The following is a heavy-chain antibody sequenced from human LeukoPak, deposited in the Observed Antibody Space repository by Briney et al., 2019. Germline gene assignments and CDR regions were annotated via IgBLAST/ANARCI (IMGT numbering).Heavy chain of an antibody. D-gene: IGHD4-17*01. V-gene: IGHV3-23*01. CDR1: GLRFSTYA. CDR2: ISAGGDET. Sequence: GGSLRLSCVTPGLRFSTYAMSWVRQAPGKGLEWVSAISAGGDETHYADSVKGRFTVSRDNSKNTLFLQMNSLRVEDTAVYYCAQDHLGFGDYWFGYWGQGTLVSVSS. J-gene: IGHJ4*02. CDR3: AQDHLGFGDYWFGY.